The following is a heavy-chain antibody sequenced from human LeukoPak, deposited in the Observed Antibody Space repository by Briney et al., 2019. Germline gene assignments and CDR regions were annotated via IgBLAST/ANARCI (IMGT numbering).Heavy chain of an antibody. J-gene: IGHJ4*02. D-gene: IGHD1-26*01. CDR2: ISGSGGST. Sequence: PGGSLRLSCAASGFTFSSYVMSWVRQAPGKGLEWVSAISGSGGSTYYADSVKGRFTISRDNFKNTLYLQMNSLRAEDTAVYYCAKAKWGLLGELDYWGQGTLVTVSS. V-gene: IGHV3-23*01. CDR3: AKAKWGLLGELDY. CDR1: GFTFSSYV.